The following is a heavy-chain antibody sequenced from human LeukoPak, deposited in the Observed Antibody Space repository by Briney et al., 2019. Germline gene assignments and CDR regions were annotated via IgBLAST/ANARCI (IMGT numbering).Heavy chain of an antibody. V-gene: IGHV4-34*01. CDR1: GGSFSGYH. J-gene: IGHJ4*02. CDR3: ARDSIYDYVWGSYRSYPIDY. D-gene: IGHD3-16*02. CDR2: INHSGST. Sequence: PSETLSLTCGVHGGSFSGYHWSWIRLRPGKGLEWIGDINHSGSTHYNPSLKSRVTILVDTSNNQFSLKLHSVTAEDTAVYYCARDSIYDYVWGSYRSYPIDYWGQGTLVTVSS.